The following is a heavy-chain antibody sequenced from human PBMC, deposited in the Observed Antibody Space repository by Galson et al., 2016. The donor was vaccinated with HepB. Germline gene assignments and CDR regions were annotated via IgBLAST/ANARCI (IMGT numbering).Heavy chain of an antibody. CDR1: GGNLNSYA. D-gene: IGHD5-24*01. J-gene: IGHJ2*01. CDR2: IIPIFGTT. V-gene: IGHV1-69*13. Sequence: SVKVSCKASGGNLNSYAINWLRQAPGQGLEWMGGIIPIFGTTIYAQMFLDRVTITADGSTNTAYMELRSLKSDDTAFYHCARMSTIHGFRWYFDLWGRGTLVSVSS. CDR3: ARMSTIHGFRWYFDL.